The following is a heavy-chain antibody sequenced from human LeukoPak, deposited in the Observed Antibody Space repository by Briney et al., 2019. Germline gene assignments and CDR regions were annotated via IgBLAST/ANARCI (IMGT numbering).Heavy chain of an antibody. J-gene: IGHJ4*02. D-gene: IGHD3-10*01. CDR1: GYTFTGYH. V-gene: IGHV1-2*02. Sequence: ASVKVSCKASGYTFTGYHMHWVRQAPGQGLEWMGWINPNSGGTNYAQKFQGRVTMTRDTSISTAYMELSRLRSDDTAVYYCARDKILWFRELLGYWGQGTLVTVSS. CDR3: ARDKILWFRELLGY. CDR2: INPNSGGT.